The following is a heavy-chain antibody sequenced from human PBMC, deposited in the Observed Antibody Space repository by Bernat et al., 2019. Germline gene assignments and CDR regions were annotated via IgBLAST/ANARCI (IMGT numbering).Heavy chain of an antibody. J-gene: IGHJ4*02. CDR2: VYYNGST. CDR1: GAPISLYF. V-gene: IGHV4-59*01. Sequence: QVQLQESGPGLVKPSETLSLTCTVSGAPISLYFLSWIRQPPGKGLEWIGYVYYNGSTNYNPSLKSRLTISVDTSKSQFSLKLSSVTAADTAVYYCATALVVASIVDWGQGTLVAVSS. CDR3: ATALVVASIVD. D-gene: IGHD3-22*01.